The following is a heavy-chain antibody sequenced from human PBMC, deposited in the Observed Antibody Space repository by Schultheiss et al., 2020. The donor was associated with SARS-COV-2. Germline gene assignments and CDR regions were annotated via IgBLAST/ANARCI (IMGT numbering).Heavy chain of an antibody. V-gene: IGHV3-21*01. CDR3: VRDSSYRLDV. Sequence: ETLSLTCAVSGGSISSSNWWSWVRQTPGKGLEWVSSISSSSSYIYYADSVKGRFTISRDDARNTLHLELNSLRADDTAIYYCVRDSSYRLDVWGQGTTVTVSS. J-gene: IGHJ6*02. CDR2: ISSSSSYI. CDR1: GGSISSSN.